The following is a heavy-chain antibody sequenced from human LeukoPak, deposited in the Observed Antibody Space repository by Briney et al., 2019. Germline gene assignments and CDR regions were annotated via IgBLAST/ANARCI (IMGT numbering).Heavy chain of an antibody. Sequence: GGSLRLSCAASGFTFSGYVMSWVRQAPGKGLEWVGHIKSKTNGETTDYPAPVKGRFTISRDDSKNTLYLQMNSLKTEDTAVYYCTTEYYRNGYNNWGQGTLVTVSS. J-gene: IGHJ4*02. CDR3: TTEYYRNGYNN. D-gene: IGHD3-3*01. CDR2: IKSKTNGETT. CDR1: GFTFSGYV. V-gene: IGHV3-15*01.